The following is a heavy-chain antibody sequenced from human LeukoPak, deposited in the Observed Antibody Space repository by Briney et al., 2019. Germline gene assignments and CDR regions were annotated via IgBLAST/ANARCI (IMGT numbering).Heavy chain of an antibody. D-gene: IGHD6-19*01. J-gene: IGHJ4*02. V-gene: IGHV3-30*02. CDR3: AKVGGSGWREIYYFDY. Sequence: LGGSLRLSCAASGFTFSSYGMHWVRQAPGKGLEWVAFIRYDGSNKYYADSVKGRFTISRDNSKNTLYLQMNSLRAEDTAVYYCAKVGGSGWREIYYFDYWGQGALVTVSS. CDR2: IRYDGSNK. CDR1: GFTFSSYG.